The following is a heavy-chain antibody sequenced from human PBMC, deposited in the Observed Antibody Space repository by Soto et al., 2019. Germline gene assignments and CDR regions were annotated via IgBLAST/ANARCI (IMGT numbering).Heavy chain of an antibody. CDR1: GGTFSSYA. J-gene: IGHJ6*02. CDR2: IIPIFATA. CDR3: ARVVEMATIDTSYYYYGMDV. V-gene: IGHV1-69*13. D-gene: IGHD5-12*01. Sequence: SVKVSCKASGGTFSSYAISWVRQAPGQGLEWMGGIIPIFATANYAQKFQGRVTITADEYTSTAYMELSSLRSEDTAVYYCARVVEMATIDTSYYYYGMDVWGQGTTVTVSS.